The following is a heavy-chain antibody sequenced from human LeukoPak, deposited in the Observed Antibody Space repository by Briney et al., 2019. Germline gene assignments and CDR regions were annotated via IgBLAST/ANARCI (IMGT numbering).Heavy chain of an antibody. CDR1: GGSISSSSYY. J-gene: IGHJ4*02. V-gene: IGHV4-39*07. CDR3: ARGNSSSWPLDY. Sequence: PSETLSLTCTVSGGSISSSSYYWGWIRQPPGKGLEWIGSIYYSGSTYYNPSLKSRVTISVDTSKNQFSLNLTSVTAADTAVYYCARGNSSSWPLDYWGQGTLVTVSS. CDR2: IYYSGST. D-gene: IGHD6-13*01.